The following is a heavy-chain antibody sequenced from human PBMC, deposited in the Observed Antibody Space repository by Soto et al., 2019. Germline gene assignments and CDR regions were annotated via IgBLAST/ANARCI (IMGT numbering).Heavy chain of an antibody. CDR2: ISGSGGST. CDR3: AKDTLIAAAGIYYYYYGMDV. Sequence: PGGSVRLSCAASGFTFSSYAMSWVRQAPGKGLEWVSAISGSGGSTYYADSVKGRFTISRDNSKNTLYLQMNSLRAEDTAVYYCAKDTLIAAAGIYYYYYGMDVWGQGTTVTV. J-gene: IGHJ6*02. D-gene: IGHD6-13*01. V-gene: IGHV3-23*01. CDR1: GFTFSSYA.